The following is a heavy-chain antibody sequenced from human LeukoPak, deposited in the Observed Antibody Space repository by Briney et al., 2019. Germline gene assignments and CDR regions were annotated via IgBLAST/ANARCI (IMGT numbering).Heavy chain of an antibody. J-gene: IGHJ4*02. CDR1: GYTFTGYY. CDR2: INPNSGGT. D-gene: IGHD2-2*01. V-gene: IGHV1-2*02. Sequence: ASVKVSCKASGYTFTGYYMHWVRQAPGQGLEWMGWINPNSGGTNYAQKFQGRDTMTRDTSISTAYMELSRLRSDDTAVYYCARVNHRRLVVPAAIGYWGQGTLVTVSS. CDR3: ARVNHRRLVVPAAIGY.